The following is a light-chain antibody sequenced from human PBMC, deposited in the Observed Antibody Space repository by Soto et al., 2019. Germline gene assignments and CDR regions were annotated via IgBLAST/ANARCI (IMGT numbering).Light chain of an antibody. V-gene: IGKV1-5*03. CDR3: QQYNSYPLT. Sequence: DIKMTQSPSTLSASVGDRVTITCRASQSISSWLARYQQKPGKAPKLLIYKASSLESGVPSRFSGSGSGTEFTLTISSLQPDDFATYYCQQYNSYPLTFGGGTKVEIK. CDR1: QSISSW. J-gene: IGKJ4*01. CDR2: KAS.